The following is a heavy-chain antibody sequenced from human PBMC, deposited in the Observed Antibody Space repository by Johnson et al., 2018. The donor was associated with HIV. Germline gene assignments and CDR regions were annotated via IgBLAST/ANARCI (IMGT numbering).Heavy chain of an antibody. CDR2: IYSGGAT. Sequence: QVQLVESGGGLAQPGRSLRLSCAASGFTFSSYAMHWVRQAPGKGLEWVSVIYSGGATYYADSVKGRFTISRANSKNTLYLQMNSLRAEDTAVYYCAKDISTYYNFWRDQDAFDIWGQGTMVTVSS. V-gene: IGHV3-NL1*01. D-gene: IGHD3-3*01. CDR1: GFTFSSYA. J-gene: IGHJ3*02. CDR3: AKDISTYYNFWRDQDAFDI.